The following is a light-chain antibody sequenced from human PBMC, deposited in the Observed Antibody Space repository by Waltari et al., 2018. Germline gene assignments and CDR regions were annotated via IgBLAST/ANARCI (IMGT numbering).Light chain of an antibody. CDR2: GVN. CDR3: CSYGGRYIRV. Sequence: QSALTQPRSVSGSPGQSVTISCTGTSRDVGGYNFVSWYQQYPGKVPKLMIYGVNKRPSGVPDRFSGSKSGNTASLTISGLQAEDEADYYCCSYGGRYIRVFGGGTKLAVL. CDR1: SRDVGGYNF. V-gene: IGLV2-11*01. J-gene: IGLJ2*01.